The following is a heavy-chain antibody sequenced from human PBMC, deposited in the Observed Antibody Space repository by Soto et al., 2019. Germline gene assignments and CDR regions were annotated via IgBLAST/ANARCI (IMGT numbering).Heavy chain of an antibody. CDR3: AHRVLRTVFGLVTTTAIYFDF. CDR2: IYWDDDK. J-gene: IGHJ4*02. Sequence: QLTLNESGPTQVKPRQTLTLTCTFSGFSLTTSGVGVGWIRQSPGKAPEWLALIYWDDDKRYSPSLKSRLTITKATAKNQVVLTMADLDPADTATYYCAHRVLRTVFGLVTTTAIYFDFWGQGTPVAVSS. D-gene: IGHD3-3*01. CDR1: GFSLTTSGVG. V-gene: IGHV2-5*02.